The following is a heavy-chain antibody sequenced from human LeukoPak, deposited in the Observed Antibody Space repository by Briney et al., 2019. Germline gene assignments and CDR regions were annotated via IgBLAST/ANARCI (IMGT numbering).Heavy chain of an antibody. D-gene: IGHD5-18*01. Sequence: SETLSLTCTVSGGSASSDSWSWIRQPPGPGLEGIGYISYSGCPSHNPSLKSLVTISVDPSKSQLSLKLRSVTAAGTAVYYCARRTRSFSYTYGDAYYYYYMDVWGKGTTVIVS. CDR2: ISYSGCP. J-gene: IGHJ6*03. CDR3: ARRTRSFSYTYGDAYYYYYMDV. CDR1: GGSASSDS. V-gene: IGHV4-59*02.